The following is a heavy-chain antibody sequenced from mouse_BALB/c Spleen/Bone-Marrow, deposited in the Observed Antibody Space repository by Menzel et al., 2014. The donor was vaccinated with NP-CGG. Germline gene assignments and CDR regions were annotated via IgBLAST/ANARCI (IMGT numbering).Heavy chain of an antibody. J-gene: IGHJ2*01. Sequence: VHVKQSGPELVKPGASVKMSCKASGYTFTSYAMHWVKQKPGQGLEWIGYINPYNDGTKYNEKFKGKATLTSDKSSNTAYMELSSLTSEDSAVYYCYYDYDEGYWGQGTTLTVSS. V-gene: IGHV1-14*01. CDR1: GYTFTSYA. CDR3: YYDYDEGY. CDR2: INPYNDGT. D-gene: IGHD2-4*01.